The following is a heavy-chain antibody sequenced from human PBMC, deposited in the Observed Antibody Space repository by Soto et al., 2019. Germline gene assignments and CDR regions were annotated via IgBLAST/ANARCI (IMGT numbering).Heavy chain of an antibody. V-gene: IGHV4-34*01. Sequence: QVQLQQWGAGLLKPSETLSLTCAVFGGSVNSGNYYWSWIRQPPGKGLEWIGERSHSGGTHFNPSLKSRVTISGDTSKNQFSLKMGSVTAADTALYYCARVERGTATTVVDAFDIWGPGTMVTVSS. CDR2: RSHSGGT. CDR1: GGSVNSGNYY. CDR3: ARVERGTATTVVDAFDI. D-gene: IGHD1-1*01. J-gene: IGHJ3*02.